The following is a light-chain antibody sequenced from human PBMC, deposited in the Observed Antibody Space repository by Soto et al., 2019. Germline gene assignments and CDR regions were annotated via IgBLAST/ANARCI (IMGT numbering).Light chain of an antibody. V-gene: IGKV3-20*01. Sequence: EIVLRQSPGTLSLSPGESATLSCRGSQSVSSSYLAWYQQKPGQAPRLLIYGESSRATGIPDRFSGSGSGTDFTLTISSLEPEDFAVYYCQKYGKSPRTFGQGTKVDIK. CDR2: GES. CDR3: QKYGKSPRT. J-gene: IGKJ1*01. CDR1: QSVSSSY.